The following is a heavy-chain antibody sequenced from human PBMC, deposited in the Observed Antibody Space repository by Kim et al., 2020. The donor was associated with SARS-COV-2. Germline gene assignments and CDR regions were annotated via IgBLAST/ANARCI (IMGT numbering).Heavy chain of an antibody. CDR3: TTRTQHLYPNWFDP. V-gene: IGHV3-73*01. D-gene: IGHD6-13*01. J-gene: IGHJ5*02. CDR1: GFTFSGSA. CDR2: IRSKANSYAT. Sequence: GGSLRLSCAASGFTFSGSAMHWVRQASGKGLEWVGRIRSKANSYATAYAESVKGRFTISRDDSKNTAYLQMNSLKTEDTAVYYCTTRTQHLYPNWFDPWGQGTLVTVSS.